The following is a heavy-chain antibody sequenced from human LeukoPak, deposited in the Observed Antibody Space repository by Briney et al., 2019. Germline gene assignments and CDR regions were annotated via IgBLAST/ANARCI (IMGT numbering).Heavy chain of an antibody. V-gene: IGHV4-59*01. CDR2: IYYTGNT. Sequence: SETLSLTCTVSGGSISSYYWSWIRQPPGKGLEWIGYIYYTGNTNYNPSLKSRLTISVDTSKNQFSLKLTSVTAADAAVYYCARYSSGWSSDHWFDPWVQGSLVTVS. D-gene: IGHD6-19*01. J-gene: IGHJ5*02. CDR3: ARYSSGWSSDHWFDP. CDR1: GGSISSYY.